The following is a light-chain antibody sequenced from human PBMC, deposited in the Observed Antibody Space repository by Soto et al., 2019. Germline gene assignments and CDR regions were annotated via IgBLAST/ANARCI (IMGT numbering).Light chain of an antibody. J-gene: IGLJ1*01. V-gene: IGLV2-14*01. CDR3: SSYTSSTLFV. CDR2: EVS. Sequence: QSALTQPACVSLSPGQSITISCTGTSSDVGGYNYVSWYQHHPGRAPKLMIYEVSTRPSGVSNRFSGSKSGNTASLTISGLQAEDEADYYCSSYTSSTLFVFGTGTKVTVL. CDR1: SSDVGGYNY.